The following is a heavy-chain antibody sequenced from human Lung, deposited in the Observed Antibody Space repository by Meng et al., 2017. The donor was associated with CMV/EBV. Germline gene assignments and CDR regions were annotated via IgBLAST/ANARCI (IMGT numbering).Heavy chain of an antibody. D-gene: IGHD6-19*01. Sequence: VQLVQSGAEVKRPGASVKISCQASGYSFSGFYLNWARQAPGHGLEWLGRVNPISDDTHLAQKFEGRITVTRGATINTAFMELTRLRPDDTAVYYCAKSSDNGWSSWGPGTLVTGSS. J-gene: IGHJ4*01. V-gene: IGHV1-2*06. CDR2: VNPISDDT. CDR1: GYSFSGFY. CDR3: AKSSDNGWSS.